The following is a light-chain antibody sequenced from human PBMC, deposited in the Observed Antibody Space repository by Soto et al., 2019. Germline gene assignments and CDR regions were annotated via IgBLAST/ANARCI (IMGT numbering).Light chain of an antibody. J-gene: IGLJ1*01. CDR2: DVV. Sequence: QPVLTQPASVSGSPGQAITISCTGTSRDVGGFNSVSWYQLRPGTAPKLILYDVVDRPSGVSYRFSGSKSGNTASLTISGLQAADEADYFCSSYTSNMTNVFGSGTKVTVL. V-gene: IGLV2-14*03. CDR1: SRDVGGFNS. CDR3: SSYTSNMTNV.